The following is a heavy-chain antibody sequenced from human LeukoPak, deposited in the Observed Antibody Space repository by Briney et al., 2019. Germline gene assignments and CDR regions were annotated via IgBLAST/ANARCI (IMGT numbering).Heavy chain of an antibody. CDR1: GFTFSSYW. CDR3: ARDPWSIAARPEIDY. Sequence: PGGSLRLSCAASGFTFSSYWMSWVRQAPGKGLEWVANIKQDGSEKYYVDSVKGRFTISRDNARNSLYLQMNSLRAEDTAVYYCARDPWSIAARPEIDYWGQGTLVTVSS. V-gene: IGHV3-7*01. CDR2: IKQDGSEK. J-gene: IGHJ4*02. D-gene: IGHD6-6*01.